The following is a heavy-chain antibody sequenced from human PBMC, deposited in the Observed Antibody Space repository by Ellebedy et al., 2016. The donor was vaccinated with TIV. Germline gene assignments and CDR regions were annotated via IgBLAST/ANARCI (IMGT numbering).Heavy chain of an antibody. V-gene: IGHV3-7*01. CDR1: GFIFSSYW. J-gene: IGHJ4*02. D-gene: IGHD6-19*01. Sequence: GGSLRLSXAASGFIFSSYWMSWVRQAPGKGLEWVANIKQDGSEKYYVDSVKGRFTISRDNAKNSLYLQMNSLRAEDTAVYYCARGRDQWRRFDYWGQGSLVTVSS. CDR3: ARGRDQWRRFDY. CDR2: IKQDGSEK.